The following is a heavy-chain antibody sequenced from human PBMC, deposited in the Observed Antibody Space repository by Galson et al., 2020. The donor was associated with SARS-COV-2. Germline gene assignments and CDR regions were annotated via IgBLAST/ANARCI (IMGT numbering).Heavy chain of an antibody. V-gene: IGHV3-11*06. J-gene: IGHJ4*02. Sequence: TGGSLRLSCAASGFTFSDYYMSWIRQAPGKGLEWVSYISSSSSYTNYADSVKGRFTISRDNAKNSLYLQMNSLRAEDTAVYYCARGRYYDSSGYPFDYWGQGTLVTVSS. CDR1: GFTFSDYY. CDR3: ARGRYYDSSGYPFDY. D-gene: IGHD3-22*01. CDR2: ISSSSSYT.